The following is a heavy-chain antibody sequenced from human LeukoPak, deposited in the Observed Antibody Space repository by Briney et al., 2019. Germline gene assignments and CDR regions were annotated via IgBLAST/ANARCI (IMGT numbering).Heavy chain of an antibody. CDR1: GYTFTSYY. V-gene: IGHV1-46*01. J-gene: IGHJ4*02. D-gene: IGHD6-19*01. Sequence: GASVKVSCKASGYTFTSYYMHWVRQAPGQGLEWMGIINPSGGSTTYAQKFQGRVTMTRDTSTSTVYMELSSLRSEDTAVYYCAKIAVAGIIDYWGQGTLVTVSS. CDR2: INPSGGST. CDR3: AKIAVAGIIDY.